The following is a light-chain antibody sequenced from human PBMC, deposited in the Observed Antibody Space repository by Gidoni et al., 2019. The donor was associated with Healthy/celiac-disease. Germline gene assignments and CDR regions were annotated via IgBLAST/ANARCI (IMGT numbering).Light chain of an antibody. CDR1: SSDVGGYNY. CDR3: SSYTSSSTLDVV. CDR2: AVS. Sequence: QSALTQPASVSGSPGQSITISCTGTSSDVGGYNYFSWYQQHPGKAPQLMIYAVSNRPSGVSNRFSGSKSGNTASLTISGLQAEDEADYYCSSYTSSSTLDVVFGGGTKLTVL. V-gene: IGLV2-14*03. J-gene: IGLJ2*01.